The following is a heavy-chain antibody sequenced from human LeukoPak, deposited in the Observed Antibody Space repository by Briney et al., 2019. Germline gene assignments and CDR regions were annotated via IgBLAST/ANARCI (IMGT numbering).Heavy chain of an antibody. D-gene: IGHD4-11*01. CDR3: AKDAQRGFDYSNSLEK. CDR1: RFIFSHYG. Sequence: GESLTLSCVASRFIFSHYGMHWVRQAPGKGLEWLSVIWNDGSSQFYAASVKGRFTISRDNSQNTVYLQMNNVRAEDTAVYYCAKDAQRGFDYSNSLEKWGQGPLVIVSS. V-gene: IGHV3-33*06. J-gene: IGHJ4*02. CDR2: IWNDGSSQ.